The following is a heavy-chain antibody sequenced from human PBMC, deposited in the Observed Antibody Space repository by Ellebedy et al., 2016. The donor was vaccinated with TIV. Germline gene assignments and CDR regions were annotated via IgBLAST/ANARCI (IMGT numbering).Heavy chain of an antibody. J-gene: IGHJ4*02. Sequence: SGPTLVXPTQTLTLTCSFSGFSFRTTGVCVTWIRQPPGKALEWLSLIDWDDNKYYSTSLNSRLTISKDTTKNQVVLRMTNMDPLDTGTYYCARMAYGDFGGDLDYWGQGTLVTVSS. CDR3: ARMAYGDFGGDLDY. CDR1: GFSFRTTGVC. CDR2: IDWDDNK. V-gene: IGHV2-70*01. D-gene: IGHD4-17*01.